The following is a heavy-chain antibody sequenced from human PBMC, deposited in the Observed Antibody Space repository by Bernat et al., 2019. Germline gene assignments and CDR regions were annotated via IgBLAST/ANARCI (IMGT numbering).Heavy chain of an antibody. CDR2: IYYSGST. Sequence: QLQLQESGPGLVRPSETLSLTCTVSGGSISSTTYYWGWIRQPPGKGLEWIGSIYYSGSTYYNPSLKSRVTISVDTSKNQFSLRLSSVTAADTAVYYCAGHPLYPREKDWFDPWGQGTLVTVSS. CDR3: AGHPLYPREKDWFDP. V-gene: IGHV4-39*01. J-gene: IGHJ5*02. CDR1: GGSISSTTYY. D-gene: IGHD3-16*01.